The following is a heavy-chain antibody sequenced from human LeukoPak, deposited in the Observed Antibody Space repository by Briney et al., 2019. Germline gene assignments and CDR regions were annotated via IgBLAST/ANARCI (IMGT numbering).Heavy chain of an antibody. Sequence: GGSLTLSCAASGFSFSNYWMHWVRQAPGKGLVWVSRINSDGSSTTYADSVKGRFTISRDNAKNTLYLQMNSLRAEDTAVYYCARDGVEFYNWFDPWGQGTLVTVSS. CDR2: INSDGSST. CDR1: GFSFSNYW. CDR3: ARDGVEFYNWFDP. J-gene: IGHJ5*02. V-gene: IGHV3-74*01. D-gene: IGHD2-21*01.